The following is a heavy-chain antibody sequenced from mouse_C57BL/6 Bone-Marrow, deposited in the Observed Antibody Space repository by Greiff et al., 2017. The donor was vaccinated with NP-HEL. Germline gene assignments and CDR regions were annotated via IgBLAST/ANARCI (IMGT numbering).Heavy chain of an antibody. V-gene: IGHV5-9-1*02. CDR2: ISSGGDYI. CDR1: GFTFSSYA. Sequence: EVKLVESGEGLVKPGGSLKLSCAASGFTFSSYAMSWVRQTPEKRLEWVAYISSGGDYIYYADTVKGRFTISSDNARNTLYLQMSSLKSEDTAMYYCTRARLRLLWFAYWGQGTLVTVSA. CDR3: TRARLRLLWFAY. D-gene: IGHD3-2*02. J-gene: IGHJ3*01.